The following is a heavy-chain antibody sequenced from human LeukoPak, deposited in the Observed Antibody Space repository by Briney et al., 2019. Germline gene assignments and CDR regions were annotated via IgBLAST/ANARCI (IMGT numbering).Heavy chain of an antibody. CDR2: LHYSGTR. V-gene: IGHV4-4*07. CDR1: GGSISTHH. J-gene: IGHJ5*02. Sequence: KPSETLSLTCSVSGGSISTHHWAWIRQPAGKGLGWIGRLHYSGTREYNPSLKSRVTISVDTSKNQFSLKMTSATAADTAVYFCARDPFRSSFDPWGQGILVTVSS. CDR3: ARDPFRSSFDP. D-gene: IGHD3-3*01.